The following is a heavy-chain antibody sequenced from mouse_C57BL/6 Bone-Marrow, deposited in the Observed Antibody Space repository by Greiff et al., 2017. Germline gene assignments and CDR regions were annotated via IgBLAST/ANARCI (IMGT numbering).Heavy chain of an antibody. V-gene: IGHV1-7*01. J-gene: IGHJ4*01. CDR1: GYTFTSYW. Sequence: VQLQQSGAELVKPGASVKMSCKASGYTFTSYWMHWVKQRPGQGLEWIGYINPSTGYTEYNQKFKDKATLTADKSSSTAYMQLSSLTSEYSAFYYCARYYGRSYAMDYWGKGTSVTVSS. D-gene: IGHD1-1*01. CDR3: ARYYGRSYAMDY. CDR2: INPSTGYT.